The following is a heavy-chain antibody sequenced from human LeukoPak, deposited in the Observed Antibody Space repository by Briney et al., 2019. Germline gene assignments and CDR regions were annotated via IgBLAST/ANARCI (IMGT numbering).Heavy chain of an antibody. CDR2: IYYSGGT. CDR3: ARDRVQLWLPWFDP. CDR1: GGSISSSSYY. J-gene: IGHJ5*02. V-gene: IGHV4-39*07. Sequence: SETLSLTCTVSGGSISSSSYYWGWIRQPPGKGLEWIGSIYYSGGTYYNPSLKSRVTISVDTSKNQFSLKLSSVTAADTAVYYCARDRVQLWLPWFDPWGQGTLVTVSS. D-gene: IGHD5-18*01.